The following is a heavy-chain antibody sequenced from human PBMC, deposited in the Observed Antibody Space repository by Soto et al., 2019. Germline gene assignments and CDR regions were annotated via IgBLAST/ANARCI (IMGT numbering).Heavy chain of an antibody. CDR1: GGSISSSSYY. CDR3: ARHGGYCSGGSCYPYFDY. J-gene: IGHJ4*02. CDR2: IYYSGST. D-gene: IGHD2-15*01. V-gene: IGHV4-39*01. Sequence: SETLSLTCTVSGGSISSSSYYWGWIRQPPGKGLEWIGSIYYSGSTYYNPSLKSRVTISVDTSKNQFSLKLSSVTAADTAVYYCARHGGYCSGGSCYPYFDYWGQGTLVTVSS.